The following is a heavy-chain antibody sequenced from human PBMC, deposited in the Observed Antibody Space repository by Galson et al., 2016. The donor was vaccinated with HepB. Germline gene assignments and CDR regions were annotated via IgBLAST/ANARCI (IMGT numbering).Heavy chain of an antibody. J-gene: IGHJ4*02. CDR3: ARGIVILNFNAPDS. CDR2: LYYTGVT. Sequence: SETLSLTCTVSGGSISRPSYYWGWIRQPPGKGLEWIGRLYYTGVTYYNPSLTGRVTISVDTSKNQFSLELSSVTAADTAVYYCARGIVILNFNAPDSWGQGTLVTVSS. CDR1: GGSISRPSYY. V-gene: IGHV4-39*07. D-gene: IGHD2/OR15-2a*01.